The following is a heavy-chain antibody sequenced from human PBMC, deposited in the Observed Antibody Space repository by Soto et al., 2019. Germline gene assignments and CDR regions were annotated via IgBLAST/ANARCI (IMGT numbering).Heavy chain of an antibody. D-gene: IGHD3-10*01. V-gene: IGHV1-3*01. CDR3: ARDPGSGSYALNIFDY. CDR1: GYTFTSYA. J-gene: IGHJ4*02. Sequence: ASVKVSCKASGYTFTSYAMHWVRQAPGQRLEWMGWINAGNGNTKYSQKFQGRVTITRDTSACTAYMELSSLRSEDTAVYYCARDPGSGSYALNIFDYWGQGTLVTVSS. CDR2: INAGNGNT.